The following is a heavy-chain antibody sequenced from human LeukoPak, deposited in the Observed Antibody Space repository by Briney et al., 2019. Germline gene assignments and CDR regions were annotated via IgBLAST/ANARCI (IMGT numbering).Heavy chain of an antibody. V-gene: IGHV3-9*01. Sequence: PGRSLRLSCAASGFTFDDYAMHWVRQAPGKGLEWVSGISWNSGSIGYADSVKGRFTISRDNAKNSLYLQMNSLRAEDTALYYCAKDRIGFVGATDGAFDIWGQGTMVTVSS. CDR1: GFTFDDYA. CDR3: AKDRIGFVGATDGAFDI. CDR2: ISWNSGSI. D-gene: IGHD1-26*01. J-gene: IGHJ3*02.